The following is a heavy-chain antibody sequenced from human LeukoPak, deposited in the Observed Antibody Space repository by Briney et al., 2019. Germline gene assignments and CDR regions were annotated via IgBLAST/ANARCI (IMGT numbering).Heavy chain of an antibody. J-gene: IGHJ3*02. Sequence: GGSLRLSCADSGFTFSSYWMSWVRQALGKGLEWVAYIKQDGSEKYYVDSVKGRFTISRDNSKNTLYLQMNSLRAEDTAVYYCAKDGRQRKTYFYGSGSANAFDIWGQGTMVTVSS. V-gene: IGHV3-7*01. D-gene: IGHD3-10*01. CDR3: AKDGRQRKTYFYGSGSANAFDI. CDR1: GFTFSSYW. CDR2: IKQDGSEK.